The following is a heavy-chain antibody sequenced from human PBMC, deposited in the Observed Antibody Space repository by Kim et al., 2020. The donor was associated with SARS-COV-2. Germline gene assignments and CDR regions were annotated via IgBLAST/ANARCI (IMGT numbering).Heavy chain of an antibody. CDR2: INTDGSSI. V-gene: IGHV3-74*03. CDR3: AKVGVDWYFDL. CDR1: GFTFSRTW. D-gene: IGHD3-16*01. J-gene: IGHJ2*01. Sequence: GGSLRLSCAASGFTFSRTWMYWVRQAPGKGLVWISRINTDGSSITYADSVKGRFTISRDNAKNTLHLQMNTLTAEDTAVYYCAKVGVDWYFDLWGRGTLVTVSS.